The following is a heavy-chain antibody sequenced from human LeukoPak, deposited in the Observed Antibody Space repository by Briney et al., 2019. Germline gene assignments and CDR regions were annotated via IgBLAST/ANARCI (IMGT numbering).Heavy chain of an antibody. CDR3: ARGPPDIVLMVYATRWNWFDP. CDR1: GGSFSGYY. V-gene: IGHV4-34*01. D-gene: IGHD2-8*01. CDR2: INHSGST. Sequence: SETLSLTCAVYGGSFSGYYWSWIRQPPGKGLEWIGEINHSGSTNYNPSLKSRVTISVDTSKNQFSLKLSSVNSADTAVYYCARGPPDIVLMVYATRWNWFDPRSQGTLVTVSS. J-gene: IGHJ5*02.